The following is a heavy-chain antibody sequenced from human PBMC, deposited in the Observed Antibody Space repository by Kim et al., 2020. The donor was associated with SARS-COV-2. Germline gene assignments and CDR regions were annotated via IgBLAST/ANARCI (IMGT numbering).Heavy chain of an antibody. CDR1: GGSISSYY. CDR3: ARHYGPGAVTGFDY. CDR2: IYNSGST. V-gene: IGHV4-59*08. J-gene: IGHJ4*02. D-gene: IGHD6-19*01. Sequence: SETLSLTCTVSGGSISSYYWSWIRQPPGKGLEWIGYIYNSGSTNYKSSLKSRVTISVDTSKNQLSLKLSSVTAADTAVYYCARHYGPGAVTGFDYWGQGT.